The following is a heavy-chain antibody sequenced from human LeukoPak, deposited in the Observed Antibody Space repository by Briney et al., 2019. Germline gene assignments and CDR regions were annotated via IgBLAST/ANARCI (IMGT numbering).Heavy chain of an antibody. CDR1: GFAFSNAW. J-gene: IGHJ4*02. D-gene: IGHD4-11*01. V-gene: IGHV3-15*01. CDR3: GHNNYGST. CDR2: IKRKSDGGTS. Sequence: GGSHTLSCAAYGFAFSNAWMRWDRQAPGKGREWVGRIKRKSDGGTSDYAATVKGKFIISRDDSKNMLYQQMNSLKTEDTAMYFCGHNNYGSTWGQGTLVTVSS.